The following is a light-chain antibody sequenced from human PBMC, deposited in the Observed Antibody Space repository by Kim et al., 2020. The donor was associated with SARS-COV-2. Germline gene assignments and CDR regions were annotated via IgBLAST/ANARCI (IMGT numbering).Light chain of an antibody. CDR1: QNINSD. J-gene: IGKJ1*01. Sequence: SVSVGESATLSCRASQNINSDLAWYQQRPGQAPRLLFYYASTRATGIPARFSGSGSGTDFTLTISSLQSEDFAVYYCHQYKKWPRTFGQGPRWIS. CDR2: YAS. V-gene: IGKV3-15*01. CDR3: HQYKKWPRT.